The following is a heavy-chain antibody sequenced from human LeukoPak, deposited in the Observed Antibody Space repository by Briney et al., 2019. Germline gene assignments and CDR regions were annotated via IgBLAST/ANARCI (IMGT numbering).Heavy chain of an antibody. CDR1: GFTFSSYG. Sequence: GGSLRLSCAASGFTFSSYGMHWVRQAPGKGLEWVAFIRFDGSNKYYADSVKGRFTISRDNSKNTLYLQMNSLRAEDTAVYYCAKDSRSSGWYNWFDPWGQGTLVTVSS. CDR2: IRFDGSNK. J-gene: IGHJ5*02. CDR3: AKDSRSSGWYNWFDP. D-gene: IGHD6-19*01. V-gene: IGHV3-30*02.